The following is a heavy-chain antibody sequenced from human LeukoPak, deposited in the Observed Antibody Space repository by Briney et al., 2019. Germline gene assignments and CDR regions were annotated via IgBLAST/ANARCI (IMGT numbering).Heavy chain of an antibody. J-gene: IGHJ4*02. CDR1: GFTFSSYA. CDR2: ISGSGGST. D-gene: IGHD6-19*01. CDR3: AKEGSSGWYGDY. V-gene: IGHV3-23*01. Sequence: GGSLRLSCAASGFTFSSYAMSWVRQAPGKGLEWVSAISGSGGSTYYADSVKGRFTISRDNSKNTLYLQMSRLRVEDTAVYYCAKEGSSGWYGDYWGQGTLVTVSS.